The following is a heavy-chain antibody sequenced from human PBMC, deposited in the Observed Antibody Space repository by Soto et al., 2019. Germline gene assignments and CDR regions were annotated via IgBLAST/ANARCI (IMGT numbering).Heavy chain of an antibody. CDR2: IYSGGST. CDR3: ARGERMVTLFDY. D-gene: IGHD5-18*01. CDR1: GFTVSSNY. Sequence: GGSLRLSCAASGFTVSSNYMSWVRQAPGKGLEWVSVIYSGGSTYYADSVKGRFTISRDNSKNTLYLQMNSLRAEDTAVYYCARGERMVTLFDYWGQGTLVTVSS. J-gene: IGHJ4*02. V-gene: IGHV3-66*01.